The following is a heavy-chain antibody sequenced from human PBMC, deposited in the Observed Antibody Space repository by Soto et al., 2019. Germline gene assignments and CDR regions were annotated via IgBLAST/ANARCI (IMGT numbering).Heavy chain of an antibody. CDR2: IWANGINK. J-gene: IGHJ3*02. CDR3: ERERGPFDAFDI. V-gene: IGHV3-33*08. Sequence: PGGSLRLSCRVSGFTFNNSGMHWVRQAPGKGLEWMAVIWANGINKYYADSVRGRFTISRDNSKNTLDLQMNSLRAEDTALYYCERERGPFDAFDIWGQGTMVTVSS. CDR1: GFTFNNSG.